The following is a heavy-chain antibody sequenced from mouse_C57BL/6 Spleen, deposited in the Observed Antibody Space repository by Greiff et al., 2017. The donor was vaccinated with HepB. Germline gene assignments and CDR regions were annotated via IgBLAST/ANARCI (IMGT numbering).Heavy chain of an antibody. CDR2: IYPGSGST. Sequence: QVQLQQPGAELVKPGASVKMSCKASGYTFTSYWIPWVKQRPGQGLEWIGDIYPGSGSTNYNEKFKSKATLTVDTSSTTAYMQLSSLTTEDSAVYVCASSVSSSGSYFAYWGQGTTLTVSS. CDR3: ASSVSSSGSYFAY. D-gene: IGHD3-2*02. V-gene: IGHV1-55*01. CDR1: GYTFTSYW. J-gene: IGHJ2*01.